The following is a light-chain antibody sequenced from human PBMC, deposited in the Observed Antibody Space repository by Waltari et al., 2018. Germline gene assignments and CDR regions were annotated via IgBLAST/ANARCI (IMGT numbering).Light chain of an antibody. V-gene: IGLV2-11*01. CDR2: DVS. Sequence: QSALTQPRSVSGSPGQSVTISCTGTSSDVGRYNYFSWFQQYPGKAPKLRISDVSERPSGVPDRFSGSKSGNTASLTISGLQAEDEADYYCCSYAGIYTWVFGGGTQLTVL. J-gene: IGLJ3*02. CDR1: SSDVGRYNY. CDR3: CSYAGIYTWV.